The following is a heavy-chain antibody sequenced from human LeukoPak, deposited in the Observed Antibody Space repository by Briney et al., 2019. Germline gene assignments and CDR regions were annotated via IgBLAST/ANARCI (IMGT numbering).Heavy chain of an antibody. CDR1: GGTFSSYA. CDR3: ARGLSDRYCSGGSCYWFDP. D-gene: IGHD2-15*01. V-gene: IGHV1-69*01. Sequence: SVKVSCKASGGTFSSYAISWVRQAPGQGLEWMGGIIPIFGTANYAQKFQGRVTITADESTSTAYMELSSLRSEDTAVYYCARGLSDRYCSGGSCYWFDPWGQGTLVTVSS. J-gene: IGHJ5*02. CDR2: IIPIFGTA.